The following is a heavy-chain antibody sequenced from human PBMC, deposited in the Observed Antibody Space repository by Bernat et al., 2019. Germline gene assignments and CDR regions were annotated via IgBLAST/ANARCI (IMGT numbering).Heavy chain of an antibody. Sequence: EVQLVESGGGLVQPGGSLRLSCAASGFTFSIYCMTWVRQAPGKGLEWVADINEGGSEKYYVDSVKGRFTISRDNAKNSLYLEVNSLSAEDTAVYYCARSGSAGSLDYWGQGTLVTVSS. D-gene: IGHD6-25*01. CDR2: INEGGSEK. V-gene: IGHV3-7*01. CDR3: ARSGSAGSLDY. CDR1: GFTFSIYC. J-gene: IGHJ4*02.